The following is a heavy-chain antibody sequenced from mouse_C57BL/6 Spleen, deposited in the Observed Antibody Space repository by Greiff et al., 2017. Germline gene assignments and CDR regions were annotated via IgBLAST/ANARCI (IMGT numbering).Heavy chain of an antibody. Sequence: ESGPGLVKPSQSLSLTCSVTGYSITSGYYWNWIRQFPGNKLEWMGYISYDGSNNYNPSLKNRISITRDTSKNQFFLKLNSVTTEDTATYYCASELTVPFDYWGQGTTLTVSS. V-gene: IGHV3-6*01. D-gene: IGHD4-1*01. CDR2: ISYDGSN. CDR1: GYSITSGYY. CDR3: ASELTVPFDY. J-gene: IGHJ2*01.